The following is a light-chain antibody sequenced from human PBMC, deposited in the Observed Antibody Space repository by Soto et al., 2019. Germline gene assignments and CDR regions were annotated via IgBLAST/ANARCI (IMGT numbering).Light chain of an antibody. CDR2: GAS. CDR3: PQYGSSGT. J-gene: IGKJ1*01. V-gene: IGKV3-20*01. CDR1: QSVSNNY. Sequence: EIVLTQSPGTLSLSPGERATLSCRPSQSVSNNYLAWYQQKPGQAPRLLIYGASNRATGIPDRFSGSGSGTDFTLTISRLEPEDFAVYYCPQYGSSGTFGQGTKVDI.